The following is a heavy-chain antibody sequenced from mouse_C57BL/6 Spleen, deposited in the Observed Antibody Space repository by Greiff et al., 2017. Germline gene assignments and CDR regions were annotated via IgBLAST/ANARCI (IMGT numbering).Heavy chain of an antibody. CDR2: ISNGGGST. CDR3: ARHDFVYYPIAY. D-gene: IGHD1-1*01. V-gene: IGHV5-12*01. CDR1: GFTFSDYY. Sequence: EVQLVESGGGLVKPGGSLKLSCAASGFTFSDYYMYWVRQTPEKRLEWVAYISNGGGSTYYPDNVKGRFTISSDNAKNTLYLQMVHLKSEDTAMYYCARHDFVYYPIAYWGQGTLVTVSA. J-gene: IGHJ3*01.